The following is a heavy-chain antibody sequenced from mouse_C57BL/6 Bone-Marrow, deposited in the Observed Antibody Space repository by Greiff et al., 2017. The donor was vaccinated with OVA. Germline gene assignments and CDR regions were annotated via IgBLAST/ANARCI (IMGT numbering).Heavy chain of an antibody. CDR2: ISSGGSYT. CDR1: GFTFSSYG. V-gene: IGHV5-6*01. CDR3: ARQEITTVEGSWFAY. J-gene: IGHJ3*01. D-gene: IGHD1-1*01. Sequence: EVQVVESGGDLVKPGGSLKPSCAASGFTFSSYGMSWVRQTPDKRLEWVATISSGGSYTYYPDSVKGRFTISRDNAKNTLYLQMSSLKSEDTAMYYCARQEITTVEGSWFAYWGQGTLVTVSA.